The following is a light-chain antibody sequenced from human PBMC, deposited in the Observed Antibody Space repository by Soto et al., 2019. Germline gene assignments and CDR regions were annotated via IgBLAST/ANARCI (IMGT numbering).Light chain of an antibody. Sequence: QSALTQPASVSGSPGQSITISCSGTSSDVGSYNLVSWYQQHPGKAPQLMIYEASKRPSGVSDRFSGSKSGNTASLTISGLQAEDEADCYCCSYAGSNTFVFGGGTKLTVL. CDR2: EAS. CDR1: SSDVGSYNL. CDR3: CSYAGSNTFV. J-gene: IGLJ2*01. V-gene: IGLV2-23*02.